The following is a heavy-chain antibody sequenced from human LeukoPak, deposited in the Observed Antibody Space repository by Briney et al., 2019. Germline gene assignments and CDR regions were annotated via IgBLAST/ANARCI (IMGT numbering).Heavy chain of an antibody. CDR2: FDPEDGET. D-gene: IGHD2-2*02. Sequence: ASVKVSCKVSGYTLTELSMHWVRQAPGKGLEWMGGFDPEDGETIYAQKFQGRVTMTEDTSTDTAYMELSSLRSEDTAVYYCATAQPDCSSTSCYSIGYYYYGMGVWGQGTTVTVSS. CDR1: GYTLTELS. CDR3: ATAQPDCSSTSCYSIGYYYYGMGV. J-gene: IGHJ6*02. V-gene: IGHV1-24*01.